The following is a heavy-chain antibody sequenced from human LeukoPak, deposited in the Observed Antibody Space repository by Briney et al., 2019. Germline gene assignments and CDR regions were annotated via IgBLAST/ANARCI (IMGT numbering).Heavy chain of an antibody. J-gene: IGHJ4*02. Sequence: GGSLRLSCAASGFTFSSYWMHWVRQAPGKGLVWVSRIHSDGSSTSYADSVKGRFTISRDNAKNSLYLQMNSLRAEDTAVYYCARDFHSSGYYTTFDYWGQGTLVTVSS. V-gene: IGHV3-74*01. CDR3: ARDFHSSGYYTTFDY. CDR2: IHSDGSST. CDR1: GFTFSSYW. D-gene: IGHD3-22*01.